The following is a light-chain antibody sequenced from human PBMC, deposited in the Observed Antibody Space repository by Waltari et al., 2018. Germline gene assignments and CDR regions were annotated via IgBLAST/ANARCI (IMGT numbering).Light chain of an antibody. V-gene: IGKV1-5*01. J-gene: IGKJ3*01. CDR2: KAS. CDR1: QSIRTY. Sequence: DIQMTQSPSSLSASVGDKVTITCQASQSIRTYLAWYQQKPGKAPKPLIYKASNLEDGVPSRFSGSRSGTVFTLIISSLQPEDFASYSCQQYHSLPFTFGPGTRLDIK. CDR3: QQYHSLPFT.